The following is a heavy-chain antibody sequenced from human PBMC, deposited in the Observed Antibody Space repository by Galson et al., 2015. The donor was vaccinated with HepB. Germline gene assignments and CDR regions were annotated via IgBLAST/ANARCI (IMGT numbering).Heavy chain of an antibody. V-gene: IGHV1-69*13. CDR3: ASPGGSDWEYFDY. Sequence: SVKVSCKASGNTFSGFSIAWVRQAPGQGLEWMGGIIPNFGTANYAQKFKGRSAITVDESARPAYLELRSLTSEDTATYYCASPGGSDWEYFDYWGQGTRVTVPS. CDR2: IIPNFGTA. J-gene: IGHJ4*02. D-gene: IGHD6-19*01. CDR1: GNTFSGFS.